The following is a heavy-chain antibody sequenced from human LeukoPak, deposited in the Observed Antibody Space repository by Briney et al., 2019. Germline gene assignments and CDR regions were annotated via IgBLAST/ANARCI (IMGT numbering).Heavy chain of an antibody. CDR3: ARGGYYYDSSGYYGAFDI. CDR2: INPSGGST. D-gene: IGHD3-22*01. Sequence: ASVKVSCKASGYTFTSYYMHRVRQAPGQGLEWMGIINPSGGSTSYAQKFQGRVTMTRDTSTSTVYMELSSLRSEDTAVYYCARGGYYYDSSGYYGAFDIWGQGTMVTVSS. CDR1: GYTFTSYY. V-gene: IGHV1-46*01. J-gene: IGHJ3*02.